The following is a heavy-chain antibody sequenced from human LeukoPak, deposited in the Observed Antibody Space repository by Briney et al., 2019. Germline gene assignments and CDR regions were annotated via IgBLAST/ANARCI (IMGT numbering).Heavy chain of an antibody. J-gene: IGHJ6*04. CDR3: ARVVLRYFDWSMDV. D-gene: IGHD3-9*01. V-gene: IGHV4-39*01. CDR2: MYYSGST. Sequence: SETLSLTCTVSGGSISSSSYYWGWIRQPPGKGLEWIGSMYYSGSTYYNPSLKSRLTMSVDTSKNQLFLKLSSVTAADTAVYYCARVVLRYFDWSMDVWGKGTTVTVSS. CDR1: GGSISSSSYY.